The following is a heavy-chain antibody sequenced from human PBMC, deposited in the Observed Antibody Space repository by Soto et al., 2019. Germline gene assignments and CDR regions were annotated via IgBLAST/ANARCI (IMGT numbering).Heavy chain of an antibody. CDR3: ASLSIAAAGHKPQALPVDY. CDR1: GYTFTSYY. J-gene: IGHJ4*02. CDR2: INPSGGST. Sequence: ASVKVSCKASGYTFTSYYMHWVRQAPGQGLEWMGIINPSGGSTSYAQKFQGRVTMTRDTSTSTVYMELSSLRSEDTAVYYCASLSIAAAGHKPQALPVDYWGQGTLVTVSS. D-gene: IGHD6-13*01. V-gene: IGHV1-46*03.